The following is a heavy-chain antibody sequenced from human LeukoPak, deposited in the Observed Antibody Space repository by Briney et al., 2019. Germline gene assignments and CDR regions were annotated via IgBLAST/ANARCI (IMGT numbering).Heavy chain of an antibody. CDR2: IRYDESNK. CDR1: GFIFSNYG. J-gene: IGHJ5*02. CDR3: ATMQWLEGVDWFDP. Sequence: GGSLRLSCAASGFIFSNYGMHWVRQAPGRGLEWVAFIRYDESNKFYADSVKGRFTISRDNSKNILFLQMNSLRAEDTAVYYCATMQWLEGVDWFDPWGQGTLVTVSS. V-gene: IGHV3-30*02. D-gene: IGHD6-19*01.